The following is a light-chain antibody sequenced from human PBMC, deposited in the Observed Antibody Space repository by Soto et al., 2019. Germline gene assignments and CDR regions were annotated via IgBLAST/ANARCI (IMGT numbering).Light chain of an antibody. Sequence: QSVLTQPASVSGSPGQSITISCAGTSSDVGNYNYVSWFQQHPGKAPQLIIFEVSYRPSGISNRFSGSKSGNTASLTISGLQGEDEAIYYCSSYTTSSTLLFGPGTKVNVL. CDR3: SSYTTSSTLL. J-gene: IGLJ1*01. CDR1: SSDVGNYNY. V-gene: IGLV2-14*01. CDR2: EVS.